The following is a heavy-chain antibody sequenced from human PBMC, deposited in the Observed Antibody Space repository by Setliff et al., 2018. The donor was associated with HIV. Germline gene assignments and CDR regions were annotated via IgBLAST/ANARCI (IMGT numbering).Heavy chain of an antibody. CDR1: GYTFLTYG. Sequence: GASVKVSCKASGYTFLTYGISWVRQAPGHGLEWMGWISPYNGRTNYAQNFQGRVTMTTDTSTSRAYMELRSLRSDDTAAYFCARLGSGWSDSYYYAMDVWGQGTTVTVSS. CDR3: ARLGSGWSDSYYYAMDV. J-gene: IGHJ6*02. V-gene: IGHV1-18*01. D-gene: IGHD6-19*01. CDR2: ISPYNGRT.